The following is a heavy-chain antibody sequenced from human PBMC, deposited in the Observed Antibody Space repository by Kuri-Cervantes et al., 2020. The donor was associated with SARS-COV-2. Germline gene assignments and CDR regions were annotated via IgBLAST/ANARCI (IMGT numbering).Heavy chain of an antibody. CDR2: INPNSGGT. V-gene: IGHV1-2*02. Sequence: ASVKVSCKASGYTFTGYYMHWVRQVPGQGLEWMGWINPNSGGTNYAQKFQGRVTMTRDTSISTAYMELSRLRSDDTAVYYCARARYSGSYLFDYWGQGTLVTVSS. CDR1: GYTFTGYY. D-gene: IGHD1-26*01. J-gene: IGHJ4*02. CDR3: ARARYSGSYLFDY.